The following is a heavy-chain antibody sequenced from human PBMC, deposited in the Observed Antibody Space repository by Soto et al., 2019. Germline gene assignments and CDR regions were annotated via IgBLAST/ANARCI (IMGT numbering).Heavy chain of an antibody. Sequence: ASVKVSCKASGGTFSSYAISWVRQAPGQGLEWMGGIIPIFGTANYAQKFQGRVTITADESTSTAYMELSSLRSEDTAVYYCARINYYDSSGYFKYYFDYWGQGTLVTVSS. J-gene: IGHJ4*02. D-gene: IGHD3-22*01. V-gene: IGHV1-69*13. CDR2: IIPIFGTA. CDR3: ARINYYDSSGYFKYYFDY. CDR1: GGTFSSYA.